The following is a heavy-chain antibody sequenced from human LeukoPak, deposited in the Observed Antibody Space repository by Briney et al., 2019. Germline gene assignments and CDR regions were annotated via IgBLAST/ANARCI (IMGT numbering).Heavy chain of an antibody. J-gene: IGHJ5*02. D-gene: IGHD3-3*01. CDR3: ARGPTYYDFWSGRGNWFDP. V-gene: IGHV1-46*02. CDR1: GYTFNSYY. CDR2: INPSGGST. Sequence: ASVKVSCKASGYTFNSYYMHWVRQAPGQGLEWMGIINPSGGSTSYAQKFQGRVTMTRDMSTSTVYMELSSLRSEDTAVYYCARGPTYYDFWSGRGNWFDPWGQGTLVTVSS.